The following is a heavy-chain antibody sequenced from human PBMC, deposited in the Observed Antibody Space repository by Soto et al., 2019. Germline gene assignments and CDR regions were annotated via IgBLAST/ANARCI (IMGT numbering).Heavy chain of an antibody. D-gene: IGHD6-13*01. V-gene: IGHV5-51*03. CDR1: GYDFNSHW. J-gene: IGHJ5*02. CDR3: ARLEATRTTWFTGPYNWCDP. Sequence: EVQLVQSGAEVKKPGESLKISCKGSGYDFNSHWIGWVRQMPGQGLEGVGIIYPGNSDTRYNPSFQGRVTISADKSSRTAYLQWSTLEASDTAIYYCARLEATRTTWFTGPYNWCDPWGEGTRVTVSS. CDR2: IYPGNSDT.